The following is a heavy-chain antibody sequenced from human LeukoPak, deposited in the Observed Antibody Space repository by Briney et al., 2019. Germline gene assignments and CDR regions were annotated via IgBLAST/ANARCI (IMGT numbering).Heavy chain of an antibody. V-gene: IGHV3-74*01. J-gene: IGHJ6*02. CDR3: TSDSPDYGMDV. CDR1: GLTFDDYA. CDR2: INSDGRTT. Sequence: GGSLRLSCAASGLTFDDYAMHWVRQAPGKELEWVARINSDGRTTVYADSVRGRFATSRDNAKNTLYLQMNSLRAEDTAVYYCTSDSPDYGMDVWGQGTTVIVSS.